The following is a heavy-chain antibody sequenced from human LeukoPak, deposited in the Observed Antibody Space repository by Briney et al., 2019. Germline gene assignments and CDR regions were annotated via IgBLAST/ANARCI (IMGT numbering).Heavy chain of an antibody. J-gene: IGHJ4*02. CDR3: ARAPRVATIPYFDY. CDR2: IYYSGST. CDR1: GGSISSSSYY. Sequence: SETLSLTCTVSGGSISSSSYYWGWIRQPPGKGLEWIGYIYYSGSTNYNPSLKSRVTISVDTSKNQFSLKLSSVTVADTAVYYCARAPRVATIPYFDYWGQGTLVTVSS. D-gene: IGHD5-12*01. V-gene: IGHV4-61*05.